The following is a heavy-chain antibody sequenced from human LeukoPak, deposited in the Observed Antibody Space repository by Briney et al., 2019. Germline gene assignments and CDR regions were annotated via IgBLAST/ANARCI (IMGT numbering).Heavy chain of an antibody. CDR1: GFTFNSYG. J-gene: IGHJ4*02. V-gene: IGHV3-30*18. Sequence: GGSLRLSCAASGFTFNSYGMHWVRQAPGKGLEWVAIISYDGSKKYYADSVRGRFTISRDNSKNTLYLQMNSLRAEDTAVYFCAKDRIYGDLSVGDYWGQGTLVTVSS. CDR3: AKDRIYGDLSVGDY. CDR2: ISYDGSKK. D-gene: IGHD4-17*01.